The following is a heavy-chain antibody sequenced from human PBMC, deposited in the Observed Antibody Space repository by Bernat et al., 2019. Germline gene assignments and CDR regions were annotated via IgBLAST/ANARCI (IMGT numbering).Heavy chain of an antibody. CDR2: ISYDGSNK. CDR3: AKDGTTYGDLYYFDY. CDR1: GFTFSSCG. Sequence: QVQLVESGGGVVQPGRSLRLSCAASGFTFSSCGMHWVRQAPGKGLEWVAVISYDGSNKYYADSVKGRFTISRDNSKNTLYLQMNSLRAEDTAVYYCAKDGTTYGDLYYFDYWGQGTLVTVSS. J-gene: IGHJ4*02. V-gene: IGHV3-30*18. D-gene: IGHD4-17*01.